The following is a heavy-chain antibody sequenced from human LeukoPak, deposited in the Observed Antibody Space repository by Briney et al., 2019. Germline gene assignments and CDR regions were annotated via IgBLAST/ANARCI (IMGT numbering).Heavy chain of an antibody. V-gene: IGHV3-23*01. D-gene: IGHD2-8*01. CDR1: GFTFSNYA. CDR3: ARLHPYCTTTPCQNSYYSAMDV. CDR2: VTGGGTGT. Sequence: GGSLRLSCAASGFTFSNYAMRWVRQAPGKGLEWVSSVTGGGTGTYYTDSVKGRFTISRVNSKNTLFLQMNSLRAEDTAIYYCARLHPYCTTTPCQNSYYSAMDVWGQGTTVTVSS. J-gene: IGHJ6*02.